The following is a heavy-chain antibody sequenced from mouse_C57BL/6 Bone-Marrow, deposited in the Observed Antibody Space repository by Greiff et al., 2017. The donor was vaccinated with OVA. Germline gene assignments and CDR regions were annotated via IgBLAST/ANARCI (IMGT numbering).Heavy chain of an antibody. CDR3: ARINYWYFDV. Sequence: EVQLMESGGGLVKPGGSLKLSCAASGFTFSDYGMHWVRQAPETGLEWVAYISSGSSTIYYADTVKGRFTISRDNAKNTLFLQMTSLRSEDTAMYYCARINYWYFDVWGTGTTVTVSS. J-gene: IGHJ1*03. CDR1: GFTFSDYG. CDR2: ISSGSSTI. V-gene: IGHV5-17*01.